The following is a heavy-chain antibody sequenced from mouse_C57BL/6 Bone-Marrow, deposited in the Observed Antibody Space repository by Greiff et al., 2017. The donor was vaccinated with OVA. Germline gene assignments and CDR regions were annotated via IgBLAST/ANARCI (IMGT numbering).Heavy chain of an antibody. V-gene: IGHV5-6*02. J-gene: IGHJ2*01. CDR1: GFTFSSYG. CDR3: ARLGDY. Sequence: VMLVESGGDFVKPGGSLKLSCAASGFTFSSYGMSWVRQTPDKRLEWVATISSGGSYTYYPDSVKGRFTISRDNAKNTLYLQMSSLKSEDTAMYYCARLGDYWGQGTTLTVSS. CDR2: ISSGGSYT.